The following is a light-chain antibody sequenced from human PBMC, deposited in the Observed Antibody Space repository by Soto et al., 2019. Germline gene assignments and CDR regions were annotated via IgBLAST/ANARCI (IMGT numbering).Light chain of an antibody. CDR1: SSDVGGYNY. CDR2: EVS. Sequence: VLTQPPSASGSPGQSVIIYCTGTSSDVGGYNYVSWYQQHPGKAPKLMIYEVSKRPSGVPDRFSGSKSGNTASLTVSGLQAEDEADYYCSSYAGSNSYVCGSGTKVTVL. V-gene: IGLV2-8*01. CDR3: SSYAGSNSYV. J-gene: IGLJ1*01.